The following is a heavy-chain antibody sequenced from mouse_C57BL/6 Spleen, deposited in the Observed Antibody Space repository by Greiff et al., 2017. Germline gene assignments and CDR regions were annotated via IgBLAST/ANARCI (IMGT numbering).Heavy chain of an antibody. CDR2: IYPGSGNT. Sequence: SGAELVRPGASVKLSCKASGYTFTDYYINWVKQRPGQGLEWIARIYPGSGNTYYNEKFKGKATLTAEKSSSTAYMQLSSLTSEDSAVYFCAREEDYGSNFDYWGQGTTLTVSS. V-gene: IGHV1-76*01. D-gene: IGHD1-1*01. J-gene: IGHJ2*01. CDR3: AREEDYGSNFDY. CDR1: GYTFTDYY.